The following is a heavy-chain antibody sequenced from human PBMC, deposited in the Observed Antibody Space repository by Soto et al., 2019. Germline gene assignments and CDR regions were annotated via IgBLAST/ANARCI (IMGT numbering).Heavy chain of an antibody. D-gene: IGHD3-10*01. CDR3: AKNILCGERNGMDF. V-gene: IGHV3-23*01. Sequence: GGSLRLSCAASGFTFSSYAMSWVRQAPGKGLEWVSAISGSGGSTYYADSVKGRFTISRDNSKNTLYLQMNSLRAEDTAVYYCAKNILCGERNGMDFWCPAPTLTVS. J-gene: IGHJ6*02. CDR2: ISGSGGST. CDR1: GFTFSSYA.